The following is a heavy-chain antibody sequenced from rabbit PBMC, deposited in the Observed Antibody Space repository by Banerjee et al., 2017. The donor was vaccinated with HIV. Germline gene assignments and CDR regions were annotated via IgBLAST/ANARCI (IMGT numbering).Heavy chain of an antibody. D-gene: IGHD6-1*01. CDR1: GFDFSSYG. Sequence: QEQLGESGGGLVQPGGSLKLSCKASGFDFSSYGVSWVRQAPGKGLEWIGYIDPVFGSTYYASWVNGRFTISSHNAQNTLYLQLNSLTAADTATYFCVREAYGYAGYAYATYTRLDLWGQGTLVTVS. J-gene: IGHJ3*01. CDR3: VREAYGYAGYAYATYTRLDL. V-gene: IGHV1S47*01. CDR2: IDPVFGST.